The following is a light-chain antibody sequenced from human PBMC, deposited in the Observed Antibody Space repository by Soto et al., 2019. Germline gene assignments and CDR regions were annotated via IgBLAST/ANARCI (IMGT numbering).Light chain of an antibody. J-gene: IGKJ4*01. Sequence: EMVMTQSPATLSVSPGERATLSCRASQSVGSNLAWYQQKPGQAPRFLIFGASTRATGIPARFSGSGSGTEFTLTISSLQSEDFAVYYCQQYNNWPPLTFGGGTKVEIK. CDR2: GAS. V-gene: IGKV3-15*01. CDR1: QSVGSN. CDR3: QQYNNWPPLT.